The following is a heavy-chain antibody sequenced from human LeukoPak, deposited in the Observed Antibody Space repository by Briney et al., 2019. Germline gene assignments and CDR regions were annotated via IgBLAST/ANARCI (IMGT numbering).Heavy chain of an antibody. CDR1: GIRLSNYV. CDR3: ARDVPFHDSSGYYLDY. V-gene: IGHV3-64*01. CDR2: ISDNGGST. D-gene: IGHD3-22*01. Sequence: GGSLRVSCAASGIRLSNYVMHWVRQAPGKGLEYVAAISDNGGSTYYANSVKGRFTISRDNSKNTLHLQMGSLRAEDMAVYYCARDVPFHDSSGYYLDYWGQGTLVTVSS. J-gene: IGHJ4*02.